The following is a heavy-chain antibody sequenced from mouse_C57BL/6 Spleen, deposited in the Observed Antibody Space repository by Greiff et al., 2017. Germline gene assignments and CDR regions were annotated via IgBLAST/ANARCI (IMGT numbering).Heavy chain of an antibody. V-gene: IGHV14-4*01. CDR1: GFNIKDDY. J-gene: IGHJ1*03. CDR3: TTPGYFDV. Sequence: VHVKQSGAELVRPGASVKLSCTASGFNIKDDYMHWVKQRPEQGLEWIGWIDPENGDTEYASKFQGKATITADTSSNTAYLQLSSLTSEATAVYYCTTPGYFDVWGTGTTVTVSS. CDR2: IDPENGDT.